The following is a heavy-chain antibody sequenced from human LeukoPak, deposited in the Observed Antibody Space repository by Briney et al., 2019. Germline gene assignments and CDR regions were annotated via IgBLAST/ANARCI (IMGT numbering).Heavy chain of an antibody. J-gene: IGHJ4*02. V-gene: IGHV1-2*02. CDR1: GYTFTSYD. Sequence: GASVKVSCKASGYTFTSYDINWVRQAPGQGLEWMGWINRNSGGTNYAQKFQGRVAMTRDTSISTAYMELSRLTSDDTAVYYCARGEVPSIVVVPAAPLGHWGQGTLVTVSS. D-gene: IGHD2-2*01. CDR3: ARGEVPSIVVVPAAPLGH. CDR2: INRNSGGT.